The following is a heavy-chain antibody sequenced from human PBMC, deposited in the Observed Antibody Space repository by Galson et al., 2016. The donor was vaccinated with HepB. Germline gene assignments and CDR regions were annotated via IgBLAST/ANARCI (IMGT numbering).Heavy chain of an antibody. V-gene: IGHV3-23*01. D-gene: IGHD2-8*02. CDR1: GFTFSTYA. Sequence: SLRLSCAASGFTFSTYAMSWVRQAPGKGLEWVSAISNSGSNTYYADSVKGRFTISRDNSKNTLYLQMTSLRVEDTALYYCAKEFVATGGVIGDYWGQGTLVTVSS. CDR2: ISNSGSNT. CDR3: AKEFVATGGVIGDY. J-gene: IGHJ4*02.